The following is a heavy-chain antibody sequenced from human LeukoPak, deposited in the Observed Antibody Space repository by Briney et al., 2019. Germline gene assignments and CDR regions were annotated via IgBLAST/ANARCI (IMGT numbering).Heavy chain of an antibody. V-gene: IGHV3-30*03. CDR1: GFTFSSYG. J-gene: IGHJ4*02. D-gene: IGHD2-15*01. CDR3: ARDRGRGSSHNDY. CDR2: ISYDGSNI. Sequence: GRSLRLSCAASGFTFSSYGMHWVRQAPGKGLEWVAVISYDGSNIYYADSVKGRFTISRDNSKNTLYLQMDSLRAEDTAVYYCARDRGRGSSHNDYWGQGILVTVSS.